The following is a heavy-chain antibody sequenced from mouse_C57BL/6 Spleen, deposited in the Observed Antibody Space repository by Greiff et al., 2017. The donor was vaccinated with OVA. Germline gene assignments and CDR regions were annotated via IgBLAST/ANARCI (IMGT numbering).Heavy chain of an antibody. V-gene: IGHV14-4*01. CDR3: TTDYYGSSYYAMDY. CDR2: IDPENGDT. J-gene: IGHJ4*01. D-gene: IGHD1-1*01. CDR1: GFNIKDDY. Sequence: EVQLKESGAELVRPGASVKLSCTASGFNIKDDYMHWVKQRPEQGLEWIGWIDPENGDTEYASKFQGKATITADTSSNTAYLQLSSLTSEDTAVYYCTTDYYGSSYYAMDYWGQGTSVTVSS.